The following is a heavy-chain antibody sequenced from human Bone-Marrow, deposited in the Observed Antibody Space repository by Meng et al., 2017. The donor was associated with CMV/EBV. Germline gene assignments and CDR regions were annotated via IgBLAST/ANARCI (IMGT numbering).Heavy chain of an antibody. V-gene: IGHV1-69*10. Sequence: SVKVSCKASGGTFSSYAISWVRQAPGQGLEWMGGIIPILGIANYAQKFQGRVTITTDGSTDTTYMELSSLRSEDTAVYYCASNYYGSGSFFSWGQGTLVTVSS. D-gene: IGHD3-10*01. CDR3: ASNYYGSGSFFS. J-gene: IGHJ5*02. CDR1: GGTFSSYA. CDR2: IIPILGIA.